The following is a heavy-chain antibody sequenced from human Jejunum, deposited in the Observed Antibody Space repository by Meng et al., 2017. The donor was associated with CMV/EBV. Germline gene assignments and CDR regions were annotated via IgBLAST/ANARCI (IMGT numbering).Heavy chain of an antibody. CDR1: GFTGTSSY. J-gene: IGHJ4*02. CDR3: AKQVGTSTTFDY. D-gene: IGHD1-26*01. CDR2: LYSGGTT. V-gene: IGHV3-53*01. Sequence: LSCVVSGFTGTSSYVSWVRQAPGKGLEWVSALYSGGTTYYADSVKGRFYISGDNSKNTLFLQMNNLRAEDTAVYFCAKQVGTSTTFDYWGQGTLVTVSS.